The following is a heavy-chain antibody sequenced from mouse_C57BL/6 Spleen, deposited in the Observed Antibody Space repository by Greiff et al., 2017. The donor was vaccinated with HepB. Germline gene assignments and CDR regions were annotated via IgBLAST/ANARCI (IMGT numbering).Heavy chain of an antibody. CDR2: ISSGSSTI. J-gene: IGHJ2*01. CDR1: GFTFSDYG. D-gene: IGHD2-1*01. CDR3: ARTSLGYGNYVGY. Sequence: EVMLVESGGGLVKPGGSLKLSCAASGFTFSDYGMHWVRQAPEKGLEWVAYISSGSSTIYYADTVKGRFTISRDNAKNTLFLQMTSLRSEDTAMYYCARTSLGYGNYVGYWRQGTTLTVSS. V-gene: IGHV5-17*01.